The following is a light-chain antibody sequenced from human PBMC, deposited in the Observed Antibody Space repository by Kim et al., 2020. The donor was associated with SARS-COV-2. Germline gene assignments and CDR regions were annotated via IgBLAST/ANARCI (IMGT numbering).Light chain of an antibody. CDR1: ALPKQY. CDR3: QSADSSGTYPGVV. J-gene: IGLJ2*01. Sequence: GQTARITCSGDALPKQYAYWYQQKPGQAPVLVIYNDSERPSGIPERFPGSSSGTTVTLTISGVQAEDEADYYCQSADSSGTYPGVVFGGGTQLTVL. CDR2: NDS. V-gene: IGLV3-25*03.